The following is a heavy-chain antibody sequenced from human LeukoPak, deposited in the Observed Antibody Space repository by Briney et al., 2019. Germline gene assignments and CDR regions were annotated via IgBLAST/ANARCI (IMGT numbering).Heavy chain of an antibody. CDR2: IYPGDSDT. CDR1: GYSFTSYW. CDR3: ARQGDYYNDY. V-gene: IGHV5-51*01. J-gene: IGHJ4*02. D-gene: IGHD3-22*01. Sequence: GESLQISCQGSGYSFTSYWIAWVRQMPGKGLEWMGIIYPGDSDTRYSPSFQGQVTISADKSISTAYLQWSSLKASDIAMYYCARQGDYYNDYWGQGTLVTVSS.